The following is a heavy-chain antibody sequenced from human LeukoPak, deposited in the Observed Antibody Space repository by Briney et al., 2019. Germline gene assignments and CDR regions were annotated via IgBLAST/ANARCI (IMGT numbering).Heavy chain of an antibody. CDR1: GFTVNNNY. Sequence: GGSLRLSCAASGFTVNNNYMTWVRQAPGKGLECVSLIKSGDRTHYADSVKGRFTISRDNSKNMIYLQMNNLRAEDTALYYCARGKSGSYTRPFDYWGQGTLVTVSS. V-gene: IGHV3-66*01. CDR2: IKSGDRT. CDR3: ARGKSGSYTRPFDY. D-gene: IGHD1-26*01. J-gene: IGHJ4*02.